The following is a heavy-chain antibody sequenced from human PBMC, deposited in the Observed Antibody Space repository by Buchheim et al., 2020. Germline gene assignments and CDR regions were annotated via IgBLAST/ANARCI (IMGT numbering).Heavy chain of an antibody. J-gene: IGHJ6*02. CDR3: ARAQDSSGWYRYYYYYGMDV. V-gene: IGHV3-33*01. CDR2: IWYDGSNK. Sequence: QVQLVESGGGVVQPGRSLRLSCAASGFTFSSYGMHWVRQAPGKGLEWVAVIWYDGSNKYYADSVKGRFTISRDNSKKTLYLQMNRLRAEDTAVYYCARAQDSSGWYRYYYYYGMDVWGQGTT. CDR1: GFTFSSYG. D-gene: IGHD6-19*01.